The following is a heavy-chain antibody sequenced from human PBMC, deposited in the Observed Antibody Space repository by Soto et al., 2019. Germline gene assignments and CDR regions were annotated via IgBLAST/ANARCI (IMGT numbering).Heavy chain of an antibody. V-gene: IGHV4-34*01. D-gene: IGHD3-22*01. J-gene: IGHJ4*02. CDR1: GGSFSGYY. Sequence: PSETLSLTCAVYGGSFSGYYWSWIRQPPGKGLEWIGEINHSGSTNYNPSLKSRVTISVDTSKNQFSLKLSSVTAADTAVYYCARGRVWYYDSSGYYHYWGQGTLVTVSS. CDR2: INHSGST. CDR3: ARGRVWYYDSSGYYHY.